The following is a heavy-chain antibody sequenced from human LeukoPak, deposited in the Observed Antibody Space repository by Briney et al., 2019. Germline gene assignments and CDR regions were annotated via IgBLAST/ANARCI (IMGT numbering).Heavy chain of an antibody. CDR3: ARGRSNYYGMDV. CDR1: GFTFSSYA. Sequence: GGSLRLSCAASGFTFSSYAMSWVRQAPGKGLEWVSAISGSGGSTYYADSVKGRFTISRDNSKNTLYLQMNSLRAEDTAVYYCARGRSNYYGMDVWGQGTTVTVSS. CDR2: ISGSGGST. J-gene: IGHJ6*02. D-gene: IGHD1-26*01. V-gene: IGHV3-23*01.